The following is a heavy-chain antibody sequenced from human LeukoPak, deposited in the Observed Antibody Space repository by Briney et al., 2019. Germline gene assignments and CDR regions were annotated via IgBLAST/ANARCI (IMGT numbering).Heavy chain of an antibody. J-gene: IGHJ4*02. CDR3: ARVIVVVPAAIGRYNWNYALDY. CDR2: INPNSGGT. Sequence: ASVKVSCKASGYTFTGYYRHWVRQAPGQGLEWMGWINPNSGGTNYAQKLKGRVTMTRDTSISTAYMELSRLRSDDTAVYYCARVIVVVPAAIGRYNWNYALDYWGQGTLVTVSS. CDR1: GYTFTGYY. D-gene: IGHD2-2*02. V-gene: IGHV1-2*02.